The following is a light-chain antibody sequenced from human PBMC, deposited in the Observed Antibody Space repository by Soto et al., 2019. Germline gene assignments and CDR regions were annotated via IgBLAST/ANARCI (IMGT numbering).Light chain of an antibody. Sequence: QSALTQPASVSGSPGQSITISCTGTSSDVGSYNLVSWYQQHPGKAPKLMIYEGSKRPSGVSNRFSGSRSGNTASLTISGLLAEDEDDYYCSSYAGSRTYVFGTGTKVTVL. V-gene: IGLV2-23*01. CDR1: SSDVGSYNL. J-gene: IGLJ1*01. CDR3: SSYAGSRTYV. CDR2: EGS.